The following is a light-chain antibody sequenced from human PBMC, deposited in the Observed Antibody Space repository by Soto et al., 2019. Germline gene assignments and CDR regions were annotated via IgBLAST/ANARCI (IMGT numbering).Light chain of an antibody. J-gene: IGLJ2*01. CDR2: SDD. Sequence: QSVLTQAPSASGTPGQWVTISCSGSTSNIGGNAVSWYQQLPGTAPRLLIYSDDQRPSGVPDRFSGSKSGTSASLAISGLQSEDEADYYCATWHVSLYGPVFGGGTKLTVL. CDR3: ATWHVSLYGPV. V-gene: IGLV1-44*01. CDR1: TSNIGGNA.